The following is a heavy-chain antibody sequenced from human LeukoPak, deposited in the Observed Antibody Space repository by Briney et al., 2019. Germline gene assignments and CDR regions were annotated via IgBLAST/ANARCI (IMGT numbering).Heavy chain of an antibody. J-gene: IGHJ6*02. D-gene: IGHD2-2*02. CDR3: ARANIVVVPAAIDNYYYYGMDV. CDR1: GGSISSYY. Sequence: PSETLSLTCTVSGGSISSYYWSWIRQPPGKGLGWIGYIYYSGSTNYNPSLKSRVTISVDTSKNQFSLKLSSVTAADTAVYYCARANIVVVPAAIDNYYYYGMDVWGQGTTVTVSS. CDR2: IYYSGST. V-gene: IGHV4-59*08.